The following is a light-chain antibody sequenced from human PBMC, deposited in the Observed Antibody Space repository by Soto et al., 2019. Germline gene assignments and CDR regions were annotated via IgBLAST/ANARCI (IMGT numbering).Light chain of an antibody. V-gene: IGLV2-14*01. CDR3: SSYTSSYTLV. CDR2: DVS. CDR1: XXXVGGYNY. Sequence: QSALTQPASVSGXXXXSXXXXXXGXXXXVGGYNYVSWYQQHPGKAPKLMIYDVSNRPSGVSNRFSGSKSGNTASLTISGLQAEDEADYYCSSYTSSYTLVFGGGTKLTVL. J-gene: IGLJ2*01.